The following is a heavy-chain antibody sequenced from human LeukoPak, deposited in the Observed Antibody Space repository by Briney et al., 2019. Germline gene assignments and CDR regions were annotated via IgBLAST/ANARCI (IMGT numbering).Heavy chain of an antibody. CDR3: AVIATVTLGY. D-gene: IGHD4-17*01. J-gene: IGHJ4*02. Sequence: GGSLRLSCAASGFTFSSYAMNWVRQAPGKGLEWVSGITSTGRTPYYADSVKGRFTISRDNTNNTLYLQMDSLRVEDTAVYYCAVIATVTLGYWGQGTLVSVSS. CDR1: GFTFSSYA. V-gene: IGHV3-23*05. CDR2: ITSTGRTP.